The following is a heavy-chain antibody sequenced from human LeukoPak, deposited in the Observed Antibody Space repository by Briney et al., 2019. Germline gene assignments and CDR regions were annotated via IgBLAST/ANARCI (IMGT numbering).Heavy chain of an antibody. CDR2: ISGSGGST. D-gene: IGHD6-13*01. V-gene: IGHV3-23*01. CDR3: AKRAAAGPRDYYYYGMDV. Sequence: PGGSLRLSCAAAGVTFSSYAMSLVRQAPGKGLEWVSAISGSGGSTYYADSVKGRFTISRDNSKNTLYLQMNSLRAEDTAVYYCAKRAAAGPRDYYYYGMDVWGQGTTVTVSS. CDR1: GVTFSSYA. J-gene: IGHJ6*02.